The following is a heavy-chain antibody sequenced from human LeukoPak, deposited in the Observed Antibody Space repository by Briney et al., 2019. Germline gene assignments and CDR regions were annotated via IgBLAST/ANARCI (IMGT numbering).Heavy chain of an antibody. CDR3: ARGIMITFGYGPQRPLDY. D-gene: IGHD3-16*01. CDR1: GFTFSSYS. CDR2: ISSSGSYI. Sequence: PGGSLILSCAASGFTFSSYSMNWVRQAPGEGLEWVSSISSSGSYIYYADSVKGRFTISRDNAKNSLYLQMNSLRAEDTAVYYCARGIMITFGYGPQRPLDYWGQGTLVTVSS. V-gene: IGHV3-21*01. J-gene: IGHJ4*02.